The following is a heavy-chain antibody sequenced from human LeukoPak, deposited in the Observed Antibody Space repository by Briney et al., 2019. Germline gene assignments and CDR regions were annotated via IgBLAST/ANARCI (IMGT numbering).Heavy chain of an antibody. Sequence: PGGSLRLSCAASGFTFSSYSMDWVRQAPGKGLEWVSSISSSSSYIYYADSVKGRFTISRDNAKNSLYLQMNSLRAEDTAVYYCARDSYLAPRYFDYWGQGTLVTVSS. CDR1: GFTFSSYS. CDR2: ISSSSSYI. CDR3: ARDSYLAPRYFDY. J-gene: IGHJ4*02. D-gene: IGHD3-10*01. V-gene: IGHV3-21*01.